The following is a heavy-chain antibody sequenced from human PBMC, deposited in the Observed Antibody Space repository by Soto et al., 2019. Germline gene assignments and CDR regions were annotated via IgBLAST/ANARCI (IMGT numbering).Heavy chain of an antibody. D-gene: IGHD2-2*01. CDR3: ARGVRGVYCRSTICSQRLNWFVP. Sequence: QVQIQQWGAGLLKPSETLSLTCAVYGGSFSGYYWSWIRQPPGKGLEWIGEINHNGSTNYNPSLKSRVTISVDTSKNRFSLKLSSVTAADTEVYYSARGVRGVYCRSTICSQRLNWFVPRRQATLVTVSS. CDR1: GGSFSGYY. J-gene: IGHJ5*02. V-gene: IGHV4-34*01. CDR2: INHNGST.